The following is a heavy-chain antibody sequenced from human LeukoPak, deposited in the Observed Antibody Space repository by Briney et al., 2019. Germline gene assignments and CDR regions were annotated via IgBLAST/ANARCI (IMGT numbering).Heavy chain of an antibody. J-gene: IGHJ5*02. CDR2: TYYRSKWYN. CDR1: GDSVSSNSAA. V-gene: IGHV6-1*01. D-gene: IGHD6-6*01. CDR3: ARSNIAARRLQNWFDP. Sequence: PSQTLSLTCAISGDSVSSNSAAWNWIRQSPSRGLEWLGRTYYRSKWYNDYAVSVKSRITINPDTSKNQFSLQLNSVTPEDTAVYYCARSNIAARRLQNWFDPWGQGTLVTVSS.